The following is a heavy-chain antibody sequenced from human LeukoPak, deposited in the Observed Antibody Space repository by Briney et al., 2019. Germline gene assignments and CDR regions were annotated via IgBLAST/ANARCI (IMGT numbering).Heavy chain of an antibody. CDR3: ASINEWLSDSYFDY. J-gene: IGHJ4*02. D-gene: IGHD3-3*01. CDR2: INHSGST. Sequence: SETLSLTCAVYGGSFSGYYWSWIRQPPGKGLEWIGEINHSGSTNYNPSLKSRVTISVDTSKNQFSLKLSSVTAADTAVYYCASINEWLSDSYFDYWGQGTLVTVSS. V-gene: IGHV4-34*01. CDR1: GGSFSGYY.